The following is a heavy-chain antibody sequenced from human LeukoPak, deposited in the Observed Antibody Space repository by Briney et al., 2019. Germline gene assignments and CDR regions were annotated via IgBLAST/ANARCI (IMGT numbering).Heavy chain of an antibody. J-gene: IGHJ4*02. CDR1: GFSFSNAW. D-gene: IGHD3-22*01. CDR3: ATSYYDSSGYRH. V-gene: IGHV3-15*01. CDR2: FKSKTDGGTI. Sequence: GGSLRLSCAASGFSFSNAWMSWVRQAPGKGLEWVGRFKSKTDGGTIDYAAPVNGRFTISRDDSKNTLYLQMNSLETEDTAVYYCATSYYDSSGYRHWGQGTLVTVSS.